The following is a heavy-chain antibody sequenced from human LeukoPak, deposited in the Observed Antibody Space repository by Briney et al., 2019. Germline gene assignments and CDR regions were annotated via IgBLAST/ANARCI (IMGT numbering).Heavy chain of an antibody. CDR2: ISSSSSYT. CDR3: ARGGCSGGSCYYWYFDL. J-gene: IGHJ2*01. CDR1: GFTFSDYY. Sequence: GGSLRLSCAASGFTFSDYYMSWIRQAPGKGLEWVSYISSSSSYTNYADSVKGRFTISRDNAKNSLYLQMNSLRAEDTAVYYCARGGCSGGSCYYWYFDLWGRGTLVTVPS. V-gene: IGHV3-11*06. D-gene: IGHD2-15*01.